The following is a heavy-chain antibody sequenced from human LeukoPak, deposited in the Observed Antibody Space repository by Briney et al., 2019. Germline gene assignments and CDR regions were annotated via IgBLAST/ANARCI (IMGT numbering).Heavy chain of an antibody. CDR3: AKTSRGRPYYYYYYYMDV. CDR1: GGSISSSSYY. V-gene: IGHV4-39*01. Sequence: SETLSLTCTVSGGSISSSSYYWGWIRQPPGKGLEWIGSIYYSGSTYYNPSLKSRVTISVDTSKNQFSLKLSSVTAADTAVYYCAKTSRGRPYYYYYYYMDVWGKGTTVTVSS. CDR2: IYYSGST. J-gene: IGHJ6*03.